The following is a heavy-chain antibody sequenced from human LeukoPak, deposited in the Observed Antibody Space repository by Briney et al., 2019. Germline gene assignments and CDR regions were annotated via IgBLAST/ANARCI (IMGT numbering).Heavy chain of an antibody. V-gene: IGHV3-53*01. Sequence: PGGSLRLSCAASGFTVSSNYMSWVRQAPGKGLEWVSVIYSDGRTYYADSVKGRFTISRDNSKNTLYLETNSLRAEDTAVYYCARVNINNWHSCDYWGQGTLVTVSS. CDR3: ARVNINNWHSCDY. D-gene: IGHD1-1*01. J-gene: IGHJ4*02. CDR2: IYSDGRT. CDR1: GFTVSSNY.